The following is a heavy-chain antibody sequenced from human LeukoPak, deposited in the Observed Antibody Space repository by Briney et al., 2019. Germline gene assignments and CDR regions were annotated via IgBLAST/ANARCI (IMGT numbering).Heavy chain of an antibody. Sequence: PGEPLKISCLGSGYTFATYWIGWVRQMPGKGLEWMGLIYPGDSITRYSPSFQGQVTISADKSINTAYLQWGSLKASDTASYYCARLWFGELAGVDSWGQGTLVTVSS. D-gene: IGHD3-10*01. CDR3: ARLWFGELAGVDS. CDR1: GYTFATYW. CDR2: IYPGDSIT. J-gene: IGHJ5*01. V-gene: IGHV5-51*01.